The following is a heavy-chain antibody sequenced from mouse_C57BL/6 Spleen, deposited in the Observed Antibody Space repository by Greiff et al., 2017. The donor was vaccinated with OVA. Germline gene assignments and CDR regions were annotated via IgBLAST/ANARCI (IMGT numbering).Heavy chain of an antibody. CDR2: IDPSDSYT. V-gene: IGHV1-59*01. D-gene: IGHD2-3*01. J-gene: IGHJ2*01. Sequence: QVQLQQSGAELVRPGTSVKLSCKASGYTFTSYWMHWVKQRPGQGLEWIGVIDPSDSYTNYNQKFKGKATLTVDTSSSTAYMQLSSLTSEDSAVYYCARSIRWGVYYFDYWGQGTTLTVSS. CDR3: ARSIRWGVYYFDY. CDR1: GYTFTSYW.